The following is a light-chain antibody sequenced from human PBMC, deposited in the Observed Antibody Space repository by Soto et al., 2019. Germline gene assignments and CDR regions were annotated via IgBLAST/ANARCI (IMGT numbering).Light chain of an antibody. V-gene: IGKV3-20*01. Sequence: EIVLTQSPGTLSLSPGERATLSCRASQSVSSSYLAWYQQKPGQAPRLLIFGASSRATGIPDRFSGSESGTDLTLTISRLEPEDFAVYYCQQYGSSPHTFGQGTKLEIK. J-gene: IGKJ2*01. CDR3: QQYGSSPHT. CDR2: GAS. CDR1: QSVSSSY.